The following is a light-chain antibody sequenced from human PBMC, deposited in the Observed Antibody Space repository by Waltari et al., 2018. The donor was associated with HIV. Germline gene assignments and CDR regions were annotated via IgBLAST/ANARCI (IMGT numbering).Light chain of an antibody. CDR1: QSVSSF. CDR2: DAS. J-gene: IGKJ4*01. CDR3: QQRSDWPRLT. V-gene: IGKV3-11*01. Sequence: EIVLTQSPATLSLSLGARATLSCRASQSVSSFLAWFQQTPGQAHRLLISDASTRSTGIPARFSGSGSGTDFTLTISSLEPEDFAVYYCQQRSDWPRLTFGGGTKVEIK.